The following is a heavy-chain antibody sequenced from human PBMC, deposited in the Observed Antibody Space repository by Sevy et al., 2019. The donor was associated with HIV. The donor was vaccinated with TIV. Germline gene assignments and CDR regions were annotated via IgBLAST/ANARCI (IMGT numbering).Heavy chain of an antibody. CDR1: GFTVSNSY. D-gene: IGHD3-22*01. V-gene: IGHV3-53*01. CDR2: IYSGVTT. J-gene: IGHJ3*02. Sequence: GGSLRLSCAASGFTVSNSYMSWVRQAPGKGLEWVSIIYSGVTTSYADSVRGRFTISRDNSKNTLSLQMNSLRAEDTAVYYCARLSVYYYDSSGYHTTGNAFDIWGHGTMVTVSS. CDR3: ARLSVYYYDSSGYHTTGNAFDI.